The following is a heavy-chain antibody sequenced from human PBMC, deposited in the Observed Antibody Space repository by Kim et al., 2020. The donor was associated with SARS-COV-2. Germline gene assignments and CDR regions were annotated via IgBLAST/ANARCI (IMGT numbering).Heavy chain of an antibody. J-gene: IGHJ4*02. D-gene: IGHD2-15*01. Sequence: GESLKISCQGSGYRFTSYWISWVRQMPGKGLEWMGRIDPSDSYTNYSPSFQGHVTISADKSISPAYLQWRSLKAPDTAMYYCARGEGGQPYYFDYWGQGTLVTVSS. CDR1: GYRFTSYW. CDR3: ARGEGGQPYYFDY. V-gene: IGHV5-10-1*01. CDR2: IDPSDSYT.